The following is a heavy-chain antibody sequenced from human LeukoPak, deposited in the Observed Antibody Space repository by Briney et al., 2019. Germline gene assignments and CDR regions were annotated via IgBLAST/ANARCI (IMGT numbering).Heavy chain of an antibody. J-gene: IGHJ4*02. D-gene: IGHD3-3*01. CDR2: FDPEDGET. CDR3: AINVLRFLEWLLVY. Sequence: ASVKVSCKVSGYTLTELSMHWVRQAPGKGLEWMGGFDPEDGETIYAQKFQGRVTMTEDTSTDTAYMELSSLRSEDTAVYYCAINVLRFLEWLLVYWGQGTLVTVSS. CDR1: GYTLTELS. V-gene: IGHV1-24*01.